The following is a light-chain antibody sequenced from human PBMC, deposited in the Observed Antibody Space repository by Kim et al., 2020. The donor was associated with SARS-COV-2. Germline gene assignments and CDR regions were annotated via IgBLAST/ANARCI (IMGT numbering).Light chain of an antibody. CDR3: QQYDSSPYT. CDR1: QSISSW. J-gene: IGKJ2*01. V-gene: IGKV1-5*01. Sequence: SASVGDRVTITCRASQSISSWLAWYQQKPGKAPNLLIYDASYLESGVPSRFSGSGSGTEFTLTIYSLQPDDFATYYCQQYDSSPYTFGQGTKLEI. CDR2: DAS.